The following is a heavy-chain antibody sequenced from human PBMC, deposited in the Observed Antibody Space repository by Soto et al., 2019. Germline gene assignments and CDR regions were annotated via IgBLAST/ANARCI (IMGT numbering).Heavy chain of an antibody. D-gene: IGHD4-17*01. J-gene: IGHJ4*02. Sequence: SETLSLTCTVSGGSISTYYWIWIRQPPGKGLEWIGYIYYSGSTNYNPSLKSRVTISVDTSKNQFSLKLSSVTAADTAVYYCARRYGASFDYWGQGTLVTVSS. CDR2: IYYSGST. V-gene: IGHV4-59*01. CDR1: GGSISTYY. CDR3: ARRYGASFDY.